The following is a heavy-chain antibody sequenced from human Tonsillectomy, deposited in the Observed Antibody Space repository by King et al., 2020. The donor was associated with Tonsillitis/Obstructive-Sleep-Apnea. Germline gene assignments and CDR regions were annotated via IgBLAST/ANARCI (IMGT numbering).Heavy chain of an antibody. CDR2: IYYSGST. J-gene: IGHJ6*03. CDR3: ARSRAGIAARAHYYYYMDV. V-gene: IGHV4-31*03. Sequence: QLQESGPGLVKPSQTLSLNCTVSGGSISSGGYYWSWIRQHPGKGLEWIGYIYYSGSTYYNPSLKSRVTISVDTSKNQFSLKLSSVTAADTAVYYCARSRAGIAARAHYYYYMDVWGKGTTVTVSS. CDR1: GGSISSGGYY. D-gene: IGHD6-6*01.